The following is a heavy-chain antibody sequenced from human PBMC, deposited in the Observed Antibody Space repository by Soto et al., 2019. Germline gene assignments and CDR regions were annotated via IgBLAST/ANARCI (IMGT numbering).Heavy chain of an antibody. CDR2: IKSQAEGGTT. D-gene: IGHD1-26*01. V-gene: IGHV3-15*01. J-gene: IGHJ5*01. Sequence: PGGSLRLSCAASGFSFTDAWMTWVRQAPGKRLEWVGRIKSQAEGGTTEYGAPVKGRFTISRDDSENTLHLQMNSLKTEDTAVYYCATFRSYSDSWGHGTLVTVSS. CDR3: ATFRSYSDS. CDR1: GFSFTDAW.